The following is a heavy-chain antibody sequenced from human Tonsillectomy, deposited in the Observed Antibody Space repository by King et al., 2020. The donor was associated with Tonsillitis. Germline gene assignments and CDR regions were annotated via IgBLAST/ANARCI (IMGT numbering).Heavy chain of an antibody. Sequence: VQLVESGGGLVQPGGSLRLSCAASGFTFSSYAMSWVRQAPGKGLEWVSAISGSGGSTYYADSVKGRFTISRDNSKNTLYLQMNSLRAEDTAVYYCAKDLPPRLAVAAKHYYYYYGMDVWGQGTTVTVSS. V-gene: IGHV3-23*04. CDR2: ISGSGGST. CDR1: GFTFSSYA. J-gene: IGHJ6*02. CDR3: AKDLPPRLAVAAKHYYYYYGMDV. D-gene: IGHD6-19*01.